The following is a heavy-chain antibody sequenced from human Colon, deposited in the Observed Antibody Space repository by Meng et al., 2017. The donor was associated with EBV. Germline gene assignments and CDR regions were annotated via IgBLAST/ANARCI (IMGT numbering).Heavy chain of an antibody. J-gene: IGHJ4*02. CDR3: ARVSSGWDYFDY. D-gene: IGHD6-19*01. CDR1: GGSVSSGGYY. Sequence: QVQLQSPGPGLVKPSPTLSLTCTVSGGSVSSGGYYWTWIRQHPGKGLEWFGHIYYSGSTFYNPSLKRRVIISIDTSKNQFSLNLRSVTAADTAVYYCARVSSGWDYFDYWGQGTLVTVFS. CDR2: IYYSGST. V-gene: IGHV4-31*03.